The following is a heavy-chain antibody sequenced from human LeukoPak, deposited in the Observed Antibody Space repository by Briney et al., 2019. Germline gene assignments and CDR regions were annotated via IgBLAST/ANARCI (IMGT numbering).Heavy chain of an antibody. Sequence: GSSVKVSCKASGGTFSSYAISWVRQAPGQGLEWMGRIIPILGIANYAQKFQGRVTVTADKSTSTAYMELSSLRSEDTAVYYCARVWVKLWNYDILTDKTYYIDHWGQGTLVTVSS. V-gene: IGHV1-69*04. CDR1: GGTFSSYA. CDR3: ARVWVKLWNYDILTDKTYYIDH. J-gene: IGHJ4*02. D-gene: IGHD3-9*01. CDR2: IIPILGIA.